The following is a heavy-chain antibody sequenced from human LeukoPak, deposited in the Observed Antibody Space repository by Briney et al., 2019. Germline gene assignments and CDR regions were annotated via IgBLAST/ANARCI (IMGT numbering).Heavy chain of an antibody. CDR3: AISVAVAGYYYYYGMDV. D-gene: IGHD6-19*01. CDR2: MNAGNGNT. J-gene: IGHJ6*02. CDR1: GYTFTSYA. V-gene: IGHV1-3*01. Sequence: ASVTVSCKASGYTFTSYAMHWVRQAPGQRLEWMGWMNAGNGNTKYSQKFQGRVTITRDTSASTAYMELSSLRSEDTAVYYCAISVAVAGYYYYYGMDVWGQGTTVTVSS.